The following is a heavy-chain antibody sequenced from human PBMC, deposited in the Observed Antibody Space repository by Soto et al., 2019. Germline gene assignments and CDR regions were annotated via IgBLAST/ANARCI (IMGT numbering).Heavy chain of an antibody. J-gene: IGHJ4*02. Sequence: SETLSLTCTVSGGSISSSSYYWGWIRQPPGKGLEWIGSIYYSGSTYYNPSLKSRVTISVGTSKDQFSLKLSSVTAADTAVYYCARQWLTYYYGSVGPGYFDYWGQGTLVTVSS. D-gene: IGHD3-10*01. CDR3: ARQWLTYYYGSVGPGYFDY. CDR1: GGSISSSSYY. V-gene: IGHV4-39*01. CDR2: IYYSGST.